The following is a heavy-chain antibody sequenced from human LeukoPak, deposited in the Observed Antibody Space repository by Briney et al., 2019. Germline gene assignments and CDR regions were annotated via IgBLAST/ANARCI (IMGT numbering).Heavy chain of an antibody. J-gene: IGHJ4*02. CDR1: GDSINSLDL. D-gene: IGHD3-22*01. CDR3: AGLVGRYSSGLYYYYFDY. Sequence: ASETLSLTCTVSGDSINSLDLWSWVRQPPGKGLEWIGEMYLSGTTHSNPSVKSRVTISIDKSKNQFFLNLSSVTAADTAVYYCAGLVGRYSSGLYYYYFDYWGQGTLVTVSS. CDR2: MYLSGTT. V-gene: IGHV4-4*02.